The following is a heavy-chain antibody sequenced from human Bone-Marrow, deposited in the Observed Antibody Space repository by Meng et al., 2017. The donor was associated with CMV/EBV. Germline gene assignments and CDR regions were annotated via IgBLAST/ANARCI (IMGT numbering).Heavy chain of an antibody. Sequence: GESLKISCAASGFIFSDYNMNWVRQAPGKGLEWIAYISRSGTNTFYSDSVRGRLTISRDNAKNSLFLQTDSLRAEDTAVYYCARESNRHGDYPDTFDIWGQGTMVTVSS. CDR3: ARESNRHGDYPDTFDI. CDR1: GFIFSDYN. CDR2: ISRSGTNT. D-gene: IGHD4-17*01. V-gene: IGHV3-48*04. J-gene: IGHJ3*02.